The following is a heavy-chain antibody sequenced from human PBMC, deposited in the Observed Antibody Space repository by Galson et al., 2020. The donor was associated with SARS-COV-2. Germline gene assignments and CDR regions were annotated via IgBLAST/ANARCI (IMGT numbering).Heavy chain of an antibody. CDR2: IIPILGTA. D-gene: IGHD3-9*01. CDR3: ARDYDILPGYYENPTYYYYYGMDV. Sequence: SVPVPCQAYGGTFSSYAMSWVRHHPGQGLAWMGGIIPILGTANYAQKFQGRVTITADESTSTAYMELSSLGSEDTAVYYCARDYDILPGYYENPTYYYYYGMDVWGQGTTVTVSS. V-gene: IGHV1-69*13. J-gene: IGHJ6*02. CDR1: GGTFSSYA.